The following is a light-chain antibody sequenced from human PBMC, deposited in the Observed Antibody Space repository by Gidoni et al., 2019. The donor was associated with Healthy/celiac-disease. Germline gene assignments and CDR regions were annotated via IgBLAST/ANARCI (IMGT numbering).Light chain of an antibody. V-gene: IGKV1-9*01. J-gene: IGKJ5*01. CDR3: QQLKSYPIT. Sequence: DIQFTQTPSFLSASVGDRVTITCRASQGMSSYFAWYQQKPGKASKLLIDAASTLQNGVPSRVSGRGSGKELTLTISSLQPEDFATYYCQQLKSYPITFGQGTRLEIK. CDR2: AAS. CDR1: QGMSSY.